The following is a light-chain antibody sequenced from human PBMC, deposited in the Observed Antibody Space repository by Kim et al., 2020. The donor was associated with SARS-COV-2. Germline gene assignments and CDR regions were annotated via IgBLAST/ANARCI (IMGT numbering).Light chain of an antibody. V-gene: IGKV3-20*01. J-gene: IGKJ4*01. CDR1: QRITSSF. CDR3: QQYGRAPLN. Sequence: LSPGERATLSCRASQRITSSFLAWYQQKPGQAPRLLIYDASSRATGIPDRVSGSGSGTDFTLTISRLETEDSAMYYCQQYGRAPLNFGGGTKLEI. CDR2: DAS.